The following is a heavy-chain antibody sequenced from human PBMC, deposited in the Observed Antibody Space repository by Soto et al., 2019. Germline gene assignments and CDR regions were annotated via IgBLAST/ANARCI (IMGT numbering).Heavy chain of an antibody. CDR3: TRGRQDYQYAMEV. J-gene: IGHJ6*02. CDR2: INPSSGST. V-gene: IGHV1-46*03. Sequence: QVQVVQSGAEVKKPGASVKISCKASGYTFTDYYIHWVRQAPGQGLEWMGRINPSSGSTAKAQKFQGRITMTGDTSTSTAYMELSSLRSEDTALYYCTRGRQDYQYAMEVWGQGTAVTVSS. CDR1: GYTFTDYY.